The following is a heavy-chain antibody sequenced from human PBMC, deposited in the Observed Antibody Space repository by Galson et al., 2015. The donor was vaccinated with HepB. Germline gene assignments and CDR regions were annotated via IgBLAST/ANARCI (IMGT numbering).Heavy chain of an antibody. V-gene: IGHV3-23*01. CDR2: ISRSGGTT. Sequence: SLRLSCAASGFTFSTYAMSWVRQAPGKGLEWVSAISRSGGTTYYADSVKGRFTISRDSSKNTLYLQMNSLRAEDTAVYYCAKVGVGVVVTAMPSGALDPWGQGTLVTVSS. D-gene: IGHD2-21*02. CDR1: GFTFSTYA. J-gene: IGHJ5*02. CDR3: AKVGVGVVVTAMPSGALDP.